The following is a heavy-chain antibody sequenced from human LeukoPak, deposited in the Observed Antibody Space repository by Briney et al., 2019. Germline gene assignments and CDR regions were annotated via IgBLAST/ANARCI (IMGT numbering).Heavy chain of an antibody. J-gene: IGHJ3*02. CDR2: ISAYNGNT. Sequence: DSVKVSCKASGYTFTSYGISWVRQAPGQGLEWMGWISAYNGNTNYAQKLQGRVPMTTDTSTSTAYMELRRLRSDDTAVYYCARGGRRTKDRDAFDIWGQGTMVTVSS. D-gene: IGHD6-25*01. CDR3: ARGGRRTKDRDAFDI. V-gene: IGHV1-18*04. CDR1: GYTFTSYG.